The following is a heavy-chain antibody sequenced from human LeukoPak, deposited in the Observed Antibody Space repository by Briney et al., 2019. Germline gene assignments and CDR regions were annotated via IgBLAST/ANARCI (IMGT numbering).Heavy chain of an antibody. D-gene: IGHD3-10*01. J-gene: IGHJ4*02. CDR1: GFTFSSYA. Sequence: GGSLRLSCAASGFTFSSYAMSWVRQAPGKGLEWVSDISGSGGSTYYADSVEGRFTISRDKSKNTLYLQMNSLRAEDTAVYYCAKDGEINGSGSYYFDYWGQGTLVTVSS. V-gene: IGHV3-23*01. CDR3: AKDGEINGSGSYYFDY. CDR2: ISGSGGST.